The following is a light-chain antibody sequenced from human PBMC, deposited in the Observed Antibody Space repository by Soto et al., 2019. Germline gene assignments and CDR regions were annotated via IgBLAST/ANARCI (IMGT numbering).Light chain of an antibody. V-gene: IGLV2-14*01. Sequence: QSALTQPASVSGSPGQSITISCTGTSSDVGAYNYVSWYQQHPGKAPKLMIFDVSNRPSGVSNRFSGSKSGNTAPLTISGLQAEDEADYYCSSSTTATTRVFGGGTKLTVL. J-gene: IGLJ3*02. CDR1: SSDVGAYNY. CDR2: DVS. CDR3: SSSTTATTRV.